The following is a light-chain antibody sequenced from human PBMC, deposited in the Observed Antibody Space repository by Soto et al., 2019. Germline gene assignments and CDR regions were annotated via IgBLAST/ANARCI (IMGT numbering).Light chain of an antibody. V-gene: IGLV1-47*01. CDR2: RNN. CDR1: SSNIGSNY. J-gene: IGLJ2*01. Sequence: QSVLTQSPSASGTPGQRVTISCSGSSSNIGSNYVYWYQQLPGTAPKLLIYRNNQRPSGVPDRFSGSKSGTSASLAISGLXSEDEADYYCAAWDDSLSGFVVFGGGTKVTVL. CDR3: AAWDDSLSGFVV.